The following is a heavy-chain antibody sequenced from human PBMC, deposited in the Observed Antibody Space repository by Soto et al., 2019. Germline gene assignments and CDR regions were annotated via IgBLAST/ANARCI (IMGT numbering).Heavy chain of an antibody. CDR2: ISPGSRYP. CDR3: VRGGGGGLFDP. Sequence: PGGSLRLSCAGSGFTFGDSYMSLIRQAPGKGLEWLSYISPGSRYPAYADSVKGRFTISRDNAKRSLYLQMMSLTAEDTAIYYCVRGGGGGLFDPWGQGTMVTVSS. CDR1: GFTFGDSY. V-gene: IGHV3-11*06. D-gene: IGHD2-15*01. J-gene: IGHJ5*02.